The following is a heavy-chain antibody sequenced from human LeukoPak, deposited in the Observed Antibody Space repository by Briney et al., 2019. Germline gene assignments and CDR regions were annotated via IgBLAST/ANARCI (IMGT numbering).Heavy chain of an antibody. V-gene: IGHV3-9*01. D-gene: IGHD4-17*01. J-gene: IGHJ4*02. CDR3: AKALGSTVTTRTYFDY. Sequence: GASLRLSCVASGFTFHDYAMHWVRQAPRKGLEWVSGRSWYGGNIGYAESVRGRFTISRDNAGNSLYLQMNSLRPEDTALYYCAKALGSTVTTRTYFDYWGQGTLVTVSS. CDR2: RSWYGGNI. CDR1: GFTFHDYA.